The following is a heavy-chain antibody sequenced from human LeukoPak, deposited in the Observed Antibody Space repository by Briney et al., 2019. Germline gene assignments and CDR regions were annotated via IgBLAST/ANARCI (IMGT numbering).Heavy chain of an antibody. CDR1: GFTFSSYW. J-gene: IGHJ5*02. Sequence: PRRSLRLSCAASGFTFSSYWTHSVRHAPRKGLVWVSRITSDGSSTSYADSVRGRFTISRDNAKNALYLQMSGLKDEDTAFYFCARASSSSFNWFDPWGQGTLVTVSS. CDR3: ARASSSSFNWFDP. D-gene: IGHD6-13*01. V-gene: IGHV3-74*01. CDR2: ITSDGSST.